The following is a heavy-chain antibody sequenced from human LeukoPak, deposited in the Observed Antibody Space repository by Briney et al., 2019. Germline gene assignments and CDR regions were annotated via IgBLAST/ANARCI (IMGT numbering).Heavy chain of an antibody. J-gene: IGHJ4*02. CDR3: ARGVTVAFDY. CDR2: IYYSGST. Sequence: PSQTLSLTCTVSGGSISSGGYYWSWIRQHPGKGLEWIGYIYYSGSTHYNPSLKSRVTISVDTSKNQFSLKLSSVTAADTAVYYCARGVTVAFDYWGQGTLVTVSS. D-gene: IGHD4-23*01. CDR1: GGSISSGGYY. V-gene: IGHV4-31*03.